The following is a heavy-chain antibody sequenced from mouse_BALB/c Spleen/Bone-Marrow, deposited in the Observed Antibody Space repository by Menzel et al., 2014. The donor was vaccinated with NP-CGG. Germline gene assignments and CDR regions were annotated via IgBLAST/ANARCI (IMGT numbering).Heavy chain of an antibody. CDR3: XXXXXXXSHNA. CDR2: IHYSGST. Sequence: DVMLVESGPDLVEPSQSLSLTCTVTGYSITSGYSWHWIRQFPGNKLEWMGYIHYSGSTNYNPSLKSRISITRDTSKNQFFLDLNSVTTEATAPYSCXXXXXXXSHNAWAAGTPFPVSS. J-gene: IGHJ1*01. D-gene: IGHD6-1*01. V-gene: IGHV3-1*02. CDR1: GYSITSGYS.